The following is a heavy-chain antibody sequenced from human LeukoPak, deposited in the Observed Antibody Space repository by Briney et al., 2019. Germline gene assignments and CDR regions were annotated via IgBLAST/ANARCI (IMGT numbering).Heavy chain of an antibody. Sequence: PSETLSLTCTVSGGSISSYYWSWIRQPPGKGLEWIGYIYYSGSTNYNPSLKSRVTISVDTSKNQFSLKLSSVTAADTAVYYCARASVLTGYYSYYFDYWGQGTLVTVSS. J-gene: IGHJ4*02. D-gene: IGHD3-9*01. CDR2: IYYSGST. CDR1: GGSISSYY. CDR3: ARASVLTGYYSYYFDY. V-gene: IGHV4-59*01.